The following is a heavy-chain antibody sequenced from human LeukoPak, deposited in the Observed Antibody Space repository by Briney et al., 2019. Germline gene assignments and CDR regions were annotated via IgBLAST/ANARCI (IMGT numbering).Heavy chain of an antibody. CDR2: INWNGGST. D-gene: IGHD2-2*01. CDR3: ARGEGYCSSTSCPTNWFDP. J-gene: IGHJ5*02. Sequence: GGSLRLSCAASGFTFDDYGMSWVRQAPGKGLEWVSGINWNGGSTGYADSVKGRFTISRDNTMNSLYLQMNSLRAEDTALYHCARGEGYCSSTSCPTNWFDPWGQGTLVTVSS. CDR1: GFTFDDYG. V-gene: IGHV3-20*01.